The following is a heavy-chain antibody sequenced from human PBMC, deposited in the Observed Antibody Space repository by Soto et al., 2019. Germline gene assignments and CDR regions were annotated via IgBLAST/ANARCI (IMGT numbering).Heavy chain of an antibody. V-gene: IGHV4-34*01. CDR1: GGSFSGYY. D-gene: IGHD2-8*02. J-gene: IGHJ4*02. CDR2: INHRGST. CDR3: ARDKITGLFDY. Sequence: PAETLSLTCAVYGGSFSGYYWTWIRQPPGTGLEWVGGINHRGSTNYTPSLKSRVPISVDTSKNQFSLKLTSVTAADTAVYYCARDKITGLFDYWGQGTLVTVSS.